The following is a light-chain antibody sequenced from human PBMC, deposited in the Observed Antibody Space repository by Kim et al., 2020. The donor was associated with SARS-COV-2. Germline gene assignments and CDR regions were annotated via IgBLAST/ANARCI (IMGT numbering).Light chain of an antibody. Sequence: EIVLTQSPATLSLSPGERATISCRASQSVSSYLAWYQQKPGQAPRLLIYYASNRATGIPARFSGSGSGADFTLTISSLEPEDFAVYYCQQRSNWPPITFGQGTRLEIK. V-gene: IGKV3-11*01. CDR2: YAS. J-gene: IGKJ5*01. CDR3: QQRSNWPPIT. CDR1: QSVSSY.